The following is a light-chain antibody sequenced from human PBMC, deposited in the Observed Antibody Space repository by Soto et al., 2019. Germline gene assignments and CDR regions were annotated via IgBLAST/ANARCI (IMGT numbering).Light chain of an antibody. Sequence: QSVLTQPASVSGSPGQSITISCTGTSSDVGGYNYVSWYQHHPGKAPKCMIHDVSNRPSGVSNRFSGSKSGNTASLTISGLQAEDEADYYCSSYIPNNSTYVFGTGTKVTVL. J-gene: IGLJ1*01. V-gene: IGLV2-14*03. CDR2: DVS. CDR1: SSDVGGYNY. CDR3: SSYIPNNSTYV.